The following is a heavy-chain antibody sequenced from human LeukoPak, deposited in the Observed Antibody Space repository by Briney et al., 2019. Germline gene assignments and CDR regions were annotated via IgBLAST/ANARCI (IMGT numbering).Heavy chain of an antibody. CDR2: ISYDGSNK. CDR1: GFTFSSYA. D-gene: IGHD5-18*01. Sequence: PGGSLRLSCAASGFTFSSYAMHGVRQAPGKGLEWVEIISYDGSNKYYADSVKGRFTISRDNSKNTLYLQMNSLRAEDTAVYYCARDPGGYSYAYYFDYWGQGTLVTVSS. J-gene: IGHJ4*02. CDR3: ARDPGGYSYAYYFDY. V-gene: IGHV3-30-3*01.